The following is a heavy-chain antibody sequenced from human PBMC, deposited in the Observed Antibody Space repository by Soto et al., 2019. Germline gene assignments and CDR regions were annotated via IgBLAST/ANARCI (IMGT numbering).Heavy chain of an antibody. Sequence: GGSLRLSCAASGFTFSSYAMHWVRQAPGKGLEYVSAISSNGGSTYYANSVKGRFTISRDNSKNKLYLQMGSLRAEDMVVYYCARADCSSTSCYGSYAFDIWGQGTMVTVSS. CDR3: ARADCSSTSCYGSYAFDI. J-gene: IGHJ3*02. V-gene: IGHV3-64*01. CDR2: ISSNGGST. D-gene: IGHD2-2*01. CDR1: GFTFSSYA.